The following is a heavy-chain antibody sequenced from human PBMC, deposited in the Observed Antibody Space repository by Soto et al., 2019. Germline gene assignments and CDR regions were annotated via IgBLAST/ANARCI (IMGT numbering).Heavy chain of an antibody. Sequence: GGSLRLSCSASGFTFSSYAMHWVRQAPGKGLEYVSAISRNGGSTYYADSLKGRFTLSRDNSKNTPYLQMSRLRAEDAAVYYCVKDWGYSSSWYPDRGYWGQGTLVTVSS. V-gene: IGHV3-64D*06. J-gene: IGHJ4*02. CDR1: GFTFSSYA. CDR2: ISRNGGST. CDR3: VKDWGYSSSWYPDRGY. D-gene: IGHD6-13*01.